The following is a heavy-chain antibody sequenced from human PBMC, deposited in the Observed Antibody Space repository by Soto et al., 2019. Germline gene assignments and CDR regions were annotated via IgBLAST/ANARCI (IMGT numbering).Heavy chain of an antibody. Sequence: PGGSLRLSCAASGFTFNNYAMSWVRQAPGKGLEWVSGISGSGITTYYVDSVKGRFTISRDTSRDMLYLQMNSLRAEDTAIYYCVKDNNSYGGNWFDPWGQGTLVTVSS. CDR1: GFTFNNYA. V-gene: IGHV3-23*01. CDR2: ISGSGITT. J-gene: IGHJ5*02. D-gene: IGHD1-26*01. CDR3: VKDNNSYGGNWFDP.